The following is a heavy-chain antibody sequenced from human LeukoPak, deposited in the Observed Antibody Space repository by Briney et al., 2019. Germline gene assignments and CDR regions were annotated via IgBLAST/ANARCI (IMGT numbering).Heavy chain of an antibody. Sequence: GGSLRLSCAASGFTFSSYSMNWVRQAPGKGLEWVSYISGGSGTIYYADSVKGRFTISRDNAKASLYLQMNSLRAEDTAVYYCARGYCSSTSCYRYFDYWGQGTLVTVSS. CDR2: ISGGSGTI. V-gene: IGHV3-48*01. D-gene: IGHD2-2*02. CDR3: ARGYCSSTSCYRYFDY. J-gene: IGHJ4*02. CDR1: GFTFSSYS.